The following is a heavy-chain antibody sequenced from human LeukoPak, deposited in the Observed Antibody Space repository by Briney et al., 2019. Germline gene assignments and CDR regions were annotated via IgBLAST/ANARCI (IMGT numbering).Heavy chain of an antibody. Sequence: ASVKVSCKASGYTFTSYGISWVRRAPGQGLEWMGWISAYNGNTNYAQKLQGRVTMTTDTSTSTAYMELRSLRSDDTAVYYCAREVDCSGGSCYHWFDPWGQGTLVTVSS. V-gene: IGHV1-18*01. D-gene: IGHD2-15*01. J-gene: IGHJ5*02. CDR1: GYTFTSYG. CDR3: AREVDCSGGSCYHWFDP. CDR2: ISAYNGNT.